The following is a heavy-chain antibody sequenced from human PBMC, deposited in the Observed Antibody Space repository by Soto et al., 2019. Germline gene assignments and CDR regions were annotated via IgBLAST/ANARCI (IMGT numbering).Heavy chain of an antibody. V-gene: IGHV1-8*01. CDR2: MNPNSGNR. CDR3: GRSPRNWGFDS. Sequence: ASVKVSCKASGYTFTSYDINWVRQATEQGFEWMGWMNPNSGNRGYAQKFQGRVTMTRDTSITTAYMELSSLRSEDTAVYYCGRSPRNWGFDSWGRGTLVPVSS. CDR1: GYTFTSYD. D-gene: IGHD7-27*01. J-gene: IGHJ4*02.